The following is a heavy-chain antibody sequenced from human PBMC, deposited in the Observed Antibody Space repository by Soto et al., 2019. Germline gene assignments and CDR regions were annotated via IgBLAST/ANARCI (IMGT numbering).Heavy chain of an antibody. CDR2: VYYTGTT. D-gene: IGHD2-8*02. J-gene: IGHJ4*02. CDR1: GVSITSTTHY. V-gene: IGHV4-39*01. CDR3: ARLSYCFTDGCIFDS. Sequence: QLHLQESGPRLLKPSETLSLTCTVSGVSITSTTHYWAWIRQPPGKRLEWIGSVYYTGTTYSAASRTSRLTMSVDTSKNQFSLNVNSVTAADTALYYCARLSYCFTDGCIFDSWGQGILVTVSS.